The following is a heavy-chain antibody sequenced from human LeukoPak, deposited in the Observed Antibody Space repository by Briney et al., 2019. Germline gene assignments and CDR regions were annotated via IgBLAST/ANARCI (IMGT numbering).Heavy chain of an antibody. J-gene: IGHJ4*02. V-gene: IGHV3-7*03. CDR1: GFTFSSYW. CDR3: ARDSYYDSSGYLPYFDY. D-gene: IGHD3-22*01. Sequence: GGSLRLSCAASGFTFSSYWMSWVRQVPGKGLEWVANIKEDGSEKHFVDSVKGRFTISRDNAKNSLYLQMNSLRAEDTAVYYCARDSYYDSSGYLPYFDYWGQGTLVTVSS. CDR2: IKEDGSEK.